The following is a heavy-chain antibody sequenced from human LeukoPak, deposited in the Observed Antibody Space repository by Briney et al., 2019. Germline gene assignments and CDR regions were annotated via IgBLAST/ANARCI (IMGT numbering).Heavy chain of an antibody. D-gene: IGHD2-15*01. J-gene: IGHJ5*02. CDR3: ARAGAVVDNWFDP. V-gene: IGHV1-18*01. CDR2: ISGYNGKT. Sequence: VASVKVSCKASGYTFNTYGITWVRQAPGQGLEWMGWISGYNGKTKYAQKLQDRVTMTTDTSTTTAYMELRSLTSDDTAVYYCARAGAVVDNWFDPWGQGALVTVSS. CDR1: GYTFNTYG.